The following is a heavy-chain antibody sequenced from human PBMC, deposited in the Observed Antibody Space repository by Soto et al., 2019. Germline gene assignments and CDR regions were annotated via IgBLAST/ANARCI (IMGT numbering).Heavy chain of an antibody. CDR2: MNPNSGNT. V-gene: IGHV1-8*01. Sequence: ASVKVSCKASGYTFTSYDINWVRQATGQGLEWMGWMNPNSGNTGYAQKFQGRVTMTRNTSISTAYMELSSLRSEDTAVYYCARGNKPGRITIFGVVTPGFNWFDPWGQGTLVTVS. CDR3: ARGNKPGRITIFGVVTPGFNWFDP. CDR1: GYTFTSYD. J-gene: IGHJ5*02. D-gene: IGHD3-3*01.